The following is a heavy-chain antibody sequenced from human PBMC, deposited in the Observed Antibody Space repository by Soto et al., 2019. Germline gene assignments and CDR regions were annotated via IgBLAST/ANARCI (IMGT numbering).Heavy chain of an antibody. CDR3: ARLLNVNAYGDRRRLDP. CDR2: IDPSDSYT. Sequence: PGESLKISCKGSGYSFTSYWISWVRQMPGKGLEWMGRIDPSDSYTNYSPSFQGHVTISADKSISTAYLQWSSLKASDTAMYYCARLLNVNAYGDRRRLDPWGQGPLVTVSS. CDR1: GYSFTSYW. D-gene: IGHD4-17*01. J-gene: IGHJ5*02. V-gene: IGHV5-10-1*01.